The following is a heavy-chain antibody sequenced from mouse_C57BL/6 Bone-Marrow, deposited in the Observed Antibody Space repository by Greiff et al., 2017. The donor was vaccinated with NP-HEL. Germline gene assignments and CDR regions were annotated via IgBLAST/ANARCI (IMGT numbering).Heavy chain of an antibody. Sequence: QVQLQQPGAELVKPGASVKLSCKASGYTFTSYWMHWVKQSPGQGLEWIGMIHPNSGSTNYNEKFKSKATLTVDKSSSTAYMQLSSLTSEDSAVDDCARDGYLRAWFAYWGQGTLVTVSA. CDR2: IHPNSGST. CDR3: ARDGYLRAWFAY. J-gene: IGHJ3*01. V-gene: IGHV1-64*01. D-gene: IGHD2-3*01. CDR1: GYTFTSYW.